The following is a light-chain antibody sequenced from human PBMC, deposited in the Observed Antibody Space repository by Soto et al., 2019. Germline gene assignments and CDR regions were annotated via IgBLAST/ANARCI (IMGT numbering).Light chain of an antibody. V-gene: IGKV1-12*01. Sequence: DIQMTQSQSSVSVSVGDRVTITCRASQDISTWLAWYQQKPGKAPNLLIYAASNLQSGVPSRFSGSGSGTDFILTIYSLQPQDSATYFCQQTNSFPLTFGGGTKVDIK. J-gene: IGKJ4*01. CDR1: QDISTW. CDR2: AAS. CDR3: QQTNSFPLT.